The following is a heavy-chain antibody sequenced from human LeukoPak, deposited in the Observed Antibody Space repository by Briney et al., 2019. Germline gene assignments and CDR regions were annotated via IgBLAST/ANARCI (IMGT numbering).Heavy chain of an antibody. D-gene: IGHD3-22*01. CDR1: GFVFGDYA. V-gene: IGHV3-21*01. Sequence: PGGSLRLSCAASGFVFGDYAMLWVRQAPGKGLEWVSSISSSSSYIYYADSVKGRFTISRDNAKNSLYLQMNSLRAEDTAVYYCARGSSSGYYMIYWGQGTLVTVSS. CDR2: ISSSSSYI. J-gene: IGHJ4*02. CDR3: ARGSSSGYYMIY.